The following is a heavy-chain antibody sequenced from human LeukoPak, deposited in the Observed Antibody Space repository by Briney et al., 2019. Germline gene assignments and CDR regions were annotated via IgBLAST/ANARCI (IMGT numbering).Heavy chain of an antibody. D-gene: IGHD6-19*01. Sequence: QPSETLSLTCTVSGGSISSSSYYWGWIRQPPGKGLEWIGSIYYSGSTYYNPSLKSRVTISVDTSKNQFSLKLSSVTAADTAVYYCARVYGSDFDYWGQGTLVTVSS. CDR1: GGSISSSSYY. V-gene: IGHV4-39*07. CDR3: ARVYGSDFDY. J-gene: IGHJ4*02. CDR2: IYYSGST.